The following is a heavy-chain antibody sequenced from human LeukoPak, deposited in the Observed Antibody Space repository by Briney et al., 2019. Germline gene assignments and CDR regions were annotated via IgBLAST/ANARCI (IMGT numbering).Heavy chain of an antibody. Sequence: PGGSLRLSCAASGFTFSSYAMSGVRQAPGKGLEWVSAISGSGGSTYYADSVKGGFTISRDNSKNTLYLQMTSLRAEDTAVYYCARSPYDILTGLLDYWGQGTLVTVSS. CDR1: GFTFSSYA. D-gene: IGHD3-9*01. CDR2: ISGSGGST. CDR3: ARSPYDILTGLLDY. J-gene: IGHJ4*02. V-gene: IGHV3-23*01.